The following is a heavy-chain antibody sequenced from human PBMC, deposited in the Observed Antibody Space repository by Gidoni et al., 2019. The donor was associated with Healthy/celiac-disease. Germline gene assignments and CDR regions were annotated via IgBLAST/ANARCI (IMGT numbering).Heavy chain of an antibody. CDR3: AMARNYGDYRGAFDI. Sequence: QITLKESGPVLVKPTETLTLTYTVSCFSPSNARSGVSWIRQPPGKPLEGHAHIFSNDEKSYSTSLKSRLTITKDTSKSQVVLNMTNMGPVDTATYYCAMARNYGDYRGAFDIWGQGTMVTGSS. CDR2: IFSNDEK. V-gene: IGHV2-26*01. CDR1: CFSPSNARSG. D-gene: IGHD4-17*01. J-gene: IGHJ3*02.